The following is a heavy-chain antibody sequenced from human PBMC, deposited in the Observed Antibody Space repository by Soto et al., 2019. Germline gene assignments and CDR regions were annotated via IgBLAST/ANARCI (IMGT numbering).Heavy chain of an antibody. CDR2: VSPDHGNA. CDR3: AVTTGY. D-gene: IGHD4-17*01. J-gene: IGHJ4*02. CDR1: GYTFTEYD. V-gene: IGHV1-8*01. Sequence: QVRVVQSGAEVKKPGASVKVSCKTSGYTFTEYDINWVRQAPGQGLEWMGWVSPDHGNAGYARQFQGRITMTSDTSINTVFMELTNLRPEDTAVYYCAVTTGYWGQGTKVTVSS.